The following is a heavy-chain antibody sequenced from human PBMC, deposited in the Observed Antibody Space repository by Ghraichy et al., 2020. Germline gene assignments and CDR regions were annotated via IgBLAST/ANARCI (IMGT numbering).Heavy chain of an antibody. CDR2: IKQDGSEK. CDR3: ARDGRPSSWLDFDY. V-gene: IGHV3-7*01. CDR1: GFTFSSYW. J-gene: IGHJ4*02. D-gene: IGHD6-13*01. Sequence: GGSLRLSCAASGFTFSSYWMSWVRQAPGKGLEWVANIKQDGSEKYYVDSVRGRFTISRDNAKNSLYLQMNSLRADDTAVYYCARDGRPSSWLDFDYWGQGTQVTVSS.